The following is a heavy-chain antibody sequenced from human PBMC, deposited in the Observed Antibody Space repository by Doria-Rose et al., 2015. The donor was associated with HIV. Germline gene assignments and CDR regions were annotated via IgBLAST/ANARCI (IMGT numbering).Heavy chain of an antibody. V-gene: IGHV2-26*01. D-gene: IGHD6-13*01. CDR1: GVSLSSPGMG. Sequence: QITLKESGPVLVKPTETLTLTCTVSGVSLSSPGMGVSWIRQPPGKALEWLANIVSDDERSYKTSLKSRLTITRGTSKRQVVLTMTDMDPVDTATYYCARIKSSRWYHKYYVDFWGQGTLVIVSA. CDR3: ARIKSSRWYHKYYVDF. CDR2: IVSDDER. J-gene: IGHJ4*02.